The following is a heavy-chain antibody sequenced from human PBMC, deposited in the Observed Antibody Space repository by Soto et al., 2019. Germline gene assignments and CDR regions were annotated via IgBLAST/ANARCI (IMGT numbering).Heavy chain of an antibody. J-gene: IGHJ5*02. CDR1: GFTFSTYW. CDR3: ARIVRDIGVIAPHLGS. D-gene: IGHD3-10*01. V-gene: IGHV3-7*03. Sequence: EVQLVESGGGLVQPGGSLRLSCAASGFTFSTYWMSWVRQAPGKGLEWVANIKQDESEKYYVDSVKGRFTISRDNAKKSLYLQMNSLRAEDTALYYCARIVRDIGVIAPHLGSWCLVTLVTVSS. CDR2: IKQDESEK.